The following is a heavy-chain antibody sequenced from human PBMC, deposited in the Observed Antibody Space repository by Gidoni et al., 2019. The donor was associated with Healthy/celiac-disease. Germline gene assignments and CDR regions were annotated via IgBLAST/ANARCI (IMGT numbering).Heavy chain of an antibody. J-gene: IGHJ6*02. D-gene: IGHD6-13*01. CDR2: INSDGSST. CDR3: ARVKGAAAGYYYTVWTS. Sequence: MHWVRQAPGKGLVWVSRINSDGSSTSYADSVKGRFTISRDNAKNTLYLQMNSLRAEDTAVYYCARVKGAAAGYYYTVWTSGAKGPRSPSP. V-gene: IGHV3-74*01.